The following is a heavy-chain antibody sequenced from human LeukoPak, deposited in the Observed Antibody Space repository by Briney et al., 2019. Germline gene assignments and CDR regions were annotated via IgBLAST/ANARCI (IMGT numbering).Heavy chain of an antibody. CDR2: ISAYNGNT. CDR3: TRTPQPYNAMIVVVPPRPKFDY. J-gene: IGHJ4*02. CDR1: GYTFTSYG. V-gene: IGHV1-18*01. Sequence: GASVKVSCKASGYTFTSYGISWVRQAPGQGLEWMGWISAYNGNTNYAQKLQGRVTMTTDTSTSTAYMELRSLRSDDTAVYYCTRTPQPYNAMIVVVPPRPKFDYWGQGTLVTVSS. D-gene: IGHD3-22*01.